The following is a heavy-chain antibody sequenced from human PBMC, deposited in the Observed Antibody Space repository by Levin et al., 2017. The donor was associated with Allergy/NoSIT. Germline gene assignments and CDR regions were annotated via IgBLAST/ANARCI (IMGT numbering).Heavy chain of an antibody. J-gene: IGHJ3*02. Sequence: SQTLSLTCTVSGGSIGNFYWSWIRQPPGKGLEWIGYVYYNGSTSYSPSVKSRVSISVDTSKNQFSLNLKSMTAADTAVYHCARGRANYDVWSRYYTSAFDIWGQGTMVTVSS. D-gene: IGHD3-3*01. V-gene: IGHV4-59*01. CDR2: VYYNGST. CDR3: ARGRANYDVWSRYYTSAFDI. CDR1: GGSIGNFY.